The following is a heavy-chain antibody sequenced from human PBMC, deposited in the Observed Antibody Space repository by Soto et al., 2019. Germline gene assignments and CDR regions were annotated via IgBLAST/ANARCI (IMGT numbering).Heavy chain of an antibody. CDR2: IWYDGSNK. J-gene: IGHJ4*02. CDR3: ARDTETTMITFGGPPDH. CDR1: GFTFSSYG. V-gene: IGHV3-33*01. D-gene: IGHD3-16*01. Sequence: GGSVRLSCAASGFTFSSYGMHWVRQAPGKGLEWVAVIWYDGSNKYYADSVKGRFTISRDNSKNTLYLQMNSLRAEDTAVYYCARDTETTMITFGGPPDHWGQGTLVTVSS.